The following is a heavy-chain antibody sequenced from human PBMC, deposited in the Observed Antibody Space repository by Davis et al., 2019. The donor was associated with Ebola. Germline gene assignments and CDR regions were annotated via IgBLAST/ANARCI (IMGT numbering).Heavy chain of an antibody. J-gene: IGHJ6*02. CDR3: ARVYCSSTSCYYYYGMDV. Sequence: ASVKVSCKASGYTFTSYYMHWVRQAPGQGLEWMGIINPSGGSTSYAQKFQGRVTMTRDTSTSTVYMGLSSLRSEDTAVYYCARVYCSSTSCYYYYGMDVWGQGTTVTVSS. CDR2: INPSGGST. CDR1: GYTFTSYY. D-gene: IGHD2-2*01. V-gene: IGHV1-46*01.